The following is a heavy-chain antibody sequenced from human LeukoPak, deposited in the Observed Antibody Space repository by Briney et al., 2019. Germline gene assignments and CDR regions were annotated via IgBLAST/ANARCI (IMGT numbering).Heavy chain of an antibody. CDR1: GYTFTSYG. J-gene: IGHJ6*02. CDR3: ARAISYYYGMDV. D-gene: IGHD3-9*01. Sequence: GASVKVSCKASGYTFTSYGISWVRQAPGQGLEWMGWISGYNGNTKYAQKFQGRVTMTTDTSTSTAYMELRSLRSDDTAVYYCARAISYYYGMDVWGQGTTVTVSS. V-gene: IGHV1-18*01. CDR2: ISGYNGNT.